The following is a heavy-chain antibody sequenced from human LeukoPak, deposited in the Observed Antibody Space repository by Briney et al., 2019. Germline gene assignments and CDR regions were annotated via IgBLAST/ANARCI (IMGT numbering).Heavy chain of an antibody. D-gene: IGHD4-17*01. CDR1: GYTFTSYT. CDR3: ARTDYGDFGYYYYMDV. Sequence: ASVKVSCKASGYTFTSYTIHWVRQAPGQSLEWMGWISVGRGDSKCSQEFQGRVTLTRDTSATTAYLEVSSLRSEDTAVYYCARTDYGDFGYYYYMDVWGKGTTVTVSS. V-gene: IGHV1-3*03. CDR2: ISVGRGDS. J-gene: IGHJ6*03.